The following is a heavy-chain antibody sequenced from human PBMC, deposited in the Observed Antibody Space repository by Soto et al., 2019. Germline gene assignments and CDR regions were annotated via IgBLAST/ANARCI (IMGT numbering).Heavy chain of an antibody. J-gene: IGHJ6*02. CDR1: GGSISSGGYY. V-gene: IGHV4-31*03. Sequence: LTCTVSGGSISSGGYYWSWIRQHPGKGLEWIGYIYYSGSTYYNPSLKSRVTISVDTSKNQFSLKLSSVTAADTAVYYCARDCSSTSCLYGMDVWGQGTTVTVSS. CDR2: IYYSGST. D-gene: IGHD2-2*01. CDR3: ARDCSSTSCLYGMDV.